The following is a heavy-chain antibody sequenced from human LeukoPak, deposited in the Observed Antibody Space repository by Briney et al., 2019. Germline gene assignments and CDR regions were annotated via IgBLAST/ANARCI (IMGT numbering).Heavy chain of an antibody. Sequence: GGSLRLSCAASGFTFKNYWMHWVRQAPGKGLEWVSRLKTDGSRTNYADSVKGRFTISGDNTKNMVYLQMNSLRDEDTAVYYCSRDHPGSNSLDYWGQGTLVTVTS. CDR1: GFTFKNYW. J-gene: IGHJ4*02. CDR2: LKTDGSRT. V-gene: IGHV3-74*01. D-gene: IGHD4-11*01. CDR3: SRDHPGSNSLDY.